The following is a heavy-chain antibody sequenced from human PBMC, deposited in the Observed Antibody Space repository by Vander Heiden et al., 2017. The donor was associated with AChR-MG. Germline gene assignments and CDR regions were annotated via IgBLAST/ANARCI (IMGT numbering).Heavy chain of an antibody. V-gene: IGHV4-34*01. D-gene: IGHD3-16*02. CDR2: INHSGST. CDR3: ARVGNYDYVWGSYRYPRPFDY. Sequence: QVQLQQWGAGLLKPSETLSLTCAVYGGSFSGYYWSGIRQPPGKGLEWIGEINHSGSTNYNPSLKSRVTISVDTSKNQFSLKLSSVTAADTAVYYCARVGNYDYVWGSYRYPRPFDYWGQGTLVTVSS. CDR1: GGSFSGYY. J-gene: IGHJ4*02.